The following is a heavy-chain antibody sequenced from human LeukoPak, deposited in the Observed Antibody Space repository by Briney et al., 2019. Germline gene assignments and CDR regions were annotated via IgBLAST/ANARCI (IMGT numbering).Heavy chain of an antibody. CDR2: INPSGGST. CDR3: ARRVVPASLGVFFDY. J-gene: IGHJ4*02. Sequence: ASVKVSCKASGYTFTSYYMHWVRQAPGQGLEWMGIINPSGGSTSYAQKFQGRVTMTRGTSTSTVYMELSSLRSEDTAVYYCARRVVPASLGVFFDYWGQGTLVTVSS. V-gene: IGHV1-46*03. D-gene: IGHD2-2*01. CDR1: GYTFTSYY.